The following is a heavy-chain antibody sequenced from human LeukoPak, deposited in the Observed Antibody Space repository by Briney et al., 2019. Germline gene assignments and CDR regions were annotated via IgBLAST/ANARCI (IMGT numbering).Heavy chain of an antibody. V-gene: IGHV3-21*01. D-gene: IGHD5-24*01. CDR1: GFTFSSYS. CDR2: ISSSSSYI. J-gene: IGHJ4*02. Sequence: KPGGSLRLSCAASGFTFSSYSMNWVRQAPGKGLEWVSSISSSSSYIYYADSVKGRFTISRDNAKNSLYLQMNSLRAEDTAVYYCARVPPEMATIRVDYWGQGTLVTVSS. CDR3: ARVPPEMATIRVDY.